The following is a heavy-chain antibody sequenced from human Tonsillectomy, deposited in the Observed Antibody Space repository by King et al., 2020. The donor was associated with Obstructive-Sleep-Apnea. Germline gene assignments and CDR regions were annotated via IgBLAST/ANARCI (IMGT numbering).Heavy chain of an antibody. CDR3: ARDNREGWLPLLAEYFQH. CDR2: IIPILGIA. CDR1: GGTFSSYA. V-gene: IGHV1-69*10. Sequence: QLVQSGAEVKKPGSSVKVSCKASGGTFSSYAISWVRQAPGQGLEWMGGIIPILGIANYAQKFQGRVTITADKSTSTAYMELSSLRSEDTAVYYCARDNREGWLPLLAEYFQHWGQGTLVTVSS. J-gene: IGHJ1*01. D-gene: IGHD3-22*01.